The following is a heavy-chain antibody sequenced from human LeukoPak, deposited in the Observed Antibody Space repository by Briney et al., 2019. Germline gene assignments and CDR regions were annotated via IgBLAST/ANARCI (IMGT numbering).Heavy chain of an antibody. J-gene: IGHJ5*02. CDR3: ARGGQGYDLNWFDP. Sequence: SGGSLRLSCAASGFTFSSYTIHWVRQAPGKGLEWVTIISYDGSNKYYADSVKGRFTISRDNSKNTLNLQMNSLRAEDTAVYYCARGGQGYDLNWFDPWGQGTLVTVSS. D-gene: IGHD3-3*01. CDR2: ISYDGSNK. V-gene: IGHV3-30-3*01. CDR1: GFTFSSYT.